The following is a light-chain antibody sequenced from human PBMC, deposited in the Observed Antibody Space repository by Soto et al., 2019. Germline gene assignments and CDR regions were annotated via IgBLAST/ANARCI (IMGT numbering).Light chain of an antibody. CDR3: MQGTHWPPLYT. Sequence: DVVVTQSPLSLPVTLGQPASISCRSSQSLVYSDGHTYLNWFQQRPGQSPRRLIYKVSNRDSGVPDRFSGSGSGTDFALKISRVEAEDVGVYYCMQGTHWPPLYTFDPGTKLEIK. J-gene: IGKJ2*01. V-gene: IGKV2-30*01. CDR1: QSLVYSDGHTY. CDR2: KVS.